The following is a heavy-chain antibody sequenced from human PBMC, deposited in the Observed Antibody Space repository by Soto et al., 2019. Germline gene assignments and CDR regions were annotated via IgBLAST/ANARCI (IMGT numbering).Heavy chain of an antibody. J-gene: IGHJ4*02. CDR2: IYSGGST. V-gene: IGHV3-66*04. CDR3: ARPKFGYSSGWYYFDY. D-gene: IGHD6-19*01. CDR1: GFTVSSNY. Sequence: GGSLRLSCAASGFTVSSNYMSWVCQAPGKGLEWVSVIYSGGSTYYADSVKGRFTISRDNSKNTLYLQMNSLRAEDTAVYYCARPKFGYSSGWYYFDYWGQGTLVTVSS.